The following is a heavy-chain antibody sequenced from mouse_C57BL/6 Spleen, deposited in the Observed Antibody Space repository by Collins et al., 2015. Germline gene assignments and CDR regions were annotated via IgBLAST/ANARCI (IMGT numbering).Heavy chain of an antibody. V-gene: IGHV2-2*01. J-gene: IGHJ3*01. CDR2: IWSGGST. CDR3: AIYGYAVEFAY. D-gene: IGHD2-2*01. CDR1: GFSLTSYG. Sequence: QVQLKQSGPGLVQPSQSLSITCTVSGFSLTSYGVHWVRQSPGKGLEWLGVIWSGGSTDYNAAFISRLSISKDNSKSQVFFKMNSLQADDTAIYYCAIYGYAVEFAYWGQGTLVTVSA.